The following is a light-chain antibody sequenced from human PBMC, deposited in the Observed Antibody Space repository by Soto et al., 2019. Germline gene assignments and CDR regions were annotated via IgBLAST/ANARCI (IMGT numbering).Light chain of an antibody. CDR2: DVN. V-gene: IGLV2-14*01. Sequence: QSALTQPASVSGSPGQSITISCTGTSSDIGDYDFVSWYQHHPGKAPKLLIYDVNNRPSGLSTRFSGSKSGNTASLTISGLQTEDEADYYCSSYTSSHTRVFGTGTKVTVL. CDR1: SSDIGDYDF. CDR3: SSYTSSHTRV. J-gene: IGLJ1*01.